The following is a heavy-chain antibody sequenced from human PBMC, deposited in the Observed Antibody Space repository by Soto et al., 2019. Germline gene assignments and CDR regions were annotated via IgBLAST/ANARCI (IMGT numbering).Heavy chain of an antibody. V-gene: IGHV1-3*01. CDR3: ASSVTVPAAIGY. Sequence: QVQLVQSGAEVKKPGASVKVSCKASGYTFTSYAMHWVRQAPGQRLEWMGWINAGNGNTKYSQKSQGXVXXXRXXSASTAYMELSSLRSEATAVYYCASSVTVPAAIGYWGQGTLVTVSS. CDR1: GYTFTSYA. CDR2: INAGNGNT. J-gene: IGHJ4*02. D-gene: IGHD2-2*02.